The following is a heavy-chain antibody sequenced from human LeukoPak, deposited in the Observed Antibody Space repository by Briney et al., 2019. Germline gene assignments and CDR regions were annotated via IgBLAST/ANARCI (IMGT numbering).Heavy chain of an antibody. CDR2: ISAYNGNT. D-gene: IGHD6-13*01. J-gene: IGHJ5*02. Sequence: ASVKVSCKASGYTFTSYGISWVRQAPGQGLEWMGWISAYNGNTNYAQKLQGRVTMTTDTSTSTAYMELRSLRSDDTAVYYCARDPSIAAALSVSLNWFDPWGQGTLVTVSS. CDR3: ARDPSIAAALSVSLNWFDP. V-gene: IGHV1-18*01. CDR1: GYTFTSYG.